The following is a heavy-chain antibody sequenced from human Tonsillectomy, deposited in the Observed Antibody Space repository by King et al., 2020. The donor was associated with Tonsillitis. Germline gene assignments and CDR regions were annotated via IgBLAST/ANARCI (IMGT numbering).Heavy chain of an antibody. CDR1: GVSISSYY. CDR2: IYYSGST. J-gene: IGHJ6*03. V-gene: IGHV4-59*08. D-gene: IGHD6-13*01. Sequence: QLQESGPGLVKPSETLSLTCTVSGVSISSYYWSWIRQPPGKGLEWIGYIYYSGSTNYNPSLKSRDTISVDTSKNQFSLKLSSVTAADTAMYYCARHEAAAVVFDYYYRDVWGKGTPVTVSS. CDR3: ARHEAAAVVFDYYYRDV.